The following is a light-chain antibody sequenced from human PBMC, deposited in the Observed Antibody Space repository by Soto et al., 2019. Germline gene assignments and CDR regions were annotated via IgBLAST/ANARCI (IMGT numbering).Light chain of an antibody. CDR1: SDDVGRYNQ. CDR2: EGS. CDR3: CSYVGSTTYV. J-gene: IGLJ1*01. Sequence: QSALTQPASVSGSPGQSITISCTGSSDDVGRYNQVSRYQQHPGKAPKVMIYEGSQRPSGVSNRFSGSKSGNTASLTISGLQAEDEADYYCCSYVGSTTYVFXTGTKLTVL. V-gene: IGLV2-23*01.